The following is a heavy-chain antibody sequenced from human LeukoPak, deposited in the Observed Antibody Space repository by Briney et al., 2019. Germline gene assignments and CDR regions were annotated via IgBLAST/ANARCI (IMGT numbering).Heavy chain of an antibody. CDR3: ARLGRGCSGGSCYFGYYYMDV. Sequence: SETLSLTCTVSGYSISSGYYWGWIRQPPGKGLEWIGSIYHSGSTYYNPSLKSRVTISVDTSKNQFSLKLSSVTAADTAVYYCARLGRGCSGGSCYFGYYYMDVWGKGTTVTVSS. CDR2: IYHSGST. J-gene: IGHJ6*03. V-gene: IGHV4-38-2*02. CDR1: GYSISSGYY. D-gene: IGHD2-15*01.